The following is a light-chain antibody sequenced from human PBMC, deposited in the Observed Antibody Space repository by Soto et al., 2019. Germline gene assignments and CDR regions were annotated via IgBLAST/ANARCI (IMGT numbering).Light chain of an antibody. CDR2: GAS. V-gene: IGKV3D-20*02. CDR1: QSVSSSY. Sequence: VLTQSPATLSLSPGERATLSCRASQSVSSSYLAWYRQKPGQAPSLLMYGASNRATGIPERFSGTGSGTDFTLTISRLEPEDFAVYYCQQRSNWPVTFGQGTRLENK. J-gene: IGKJ5*01. CDR3: QQRSNWPVT.